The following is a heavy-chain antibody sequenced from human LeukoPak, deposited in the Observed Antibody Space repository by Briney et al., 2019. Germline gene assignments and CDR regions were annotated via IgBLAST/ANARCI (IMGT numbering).Heavy chain of an antibody. CDR1: GGSISSGAYY. CDR2: IYYSGST. V-gene: IGHV4-31*03. Sequence: KPSETLSLTCTVSGGSISSGAYYWSWIRQHPGKGLEWIGYIYYSGSTYYNPSLKSRVTISVDTSKNQFSLKLSSVTAADTAVYYCARKYYDFWSGYTDYGMDVWGQGTTVTVSS. J-gene: IGHJ6*02. D-gene: IGHD3-3*01. CDR3: ARKYYDFWSGYTDYGMDV.